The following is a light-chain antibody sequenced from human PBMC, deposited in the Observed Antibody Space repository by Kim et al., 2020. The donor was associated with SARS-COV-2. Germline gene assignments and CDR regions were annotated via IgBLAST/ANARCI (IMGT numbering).Light chain of an antibody. CDR3: ATRDDSLNGPV. Sequence: GQRVTISCSGSTSNIGSNTVNWYQQLPGTAPKLLIYSNNLRHSGVPDRFSGSKSGTSASLAISGLQSEDEADYYCATRDDSLNGPVFGGGTKLTVL. CDR2: SNN. CDR1: TSNIGSNT. J-gene: IGLJ3*02. V-gene: IGLV1-44*01.